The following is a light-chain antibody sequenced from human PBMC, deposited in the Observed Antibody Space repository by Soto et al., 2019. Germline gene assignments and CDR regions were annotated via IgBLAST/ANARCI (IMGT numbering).Light chain of an antibody. V-gene: IGLV2-23*01. CDR3: SLDAGRSNYV. Sequence: QSVLTQPASVSGSPGQTITMSCSDVGSYGVVSWYQQHPGKVPKLMIFDGTQRPSAVSDRFAGSKSANTASLTISGLQAEDEADYYCSLDAGRSNYVFGTGTKLTVL. CDR1: DVGSYGV. J-gene: IGLJ1*01. CDR2: DGT.